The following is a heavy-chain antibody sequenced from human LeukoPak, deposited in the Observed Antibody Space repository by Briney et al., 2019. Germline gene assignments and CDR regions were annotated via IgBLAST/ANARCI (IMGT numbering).Heavy chain of an antibody. CDR1: GFTFDDYA. CDR3: ARAQDIVVVPAAIPPTRAYAFDI. CDR2: INHSGST. D-gene: IGHD2-2*01. V-gene: IGHV4-34*01. Sequence: PGGSLRLSCAASGFTFDDYAMHWVRQAPGKGLEWIGEINHSGSTNYNPSLKSRVTISVDTSKNQFSLKLSSVTAADTAVYYCARAQDIVVVPAAIPPTRAYAFDIWGQGTMVTVSS. J-gene: IGHJ3*02.